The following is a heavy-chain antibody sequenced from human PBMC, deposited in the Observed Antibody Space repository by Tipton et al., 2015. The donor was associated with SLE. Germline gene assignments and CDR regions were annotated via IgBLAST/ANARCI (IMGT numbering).Heavy chain of an antibody. Sequence: SLRLSCTASGFTFGDYAMSWVRQAPGKGLEWVGFIRSKAYGGTTEYAASVKGRFTISRDDSKNTLYLQMNSLRAEDTAVYYCAKLDIQSTPRPAFDIWGQGTMVTVSS. J-gene: IGHJ3*02. D-gene: IGHD5/OR15-5a*01. CDR3: AKLDIQSTPRPAFDI. CDR1: GFTFGDYA. CDR2: IRSKAYGGTT. V-gene: IGHV3-49*04.